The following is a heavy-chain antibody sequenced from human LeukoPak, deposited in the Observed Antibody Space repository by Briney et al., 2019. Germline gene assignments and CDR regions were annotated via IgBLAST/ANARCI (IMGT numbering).Heavy chain of an antibody. Sequence: GGSLRLSCGASGFTVSSNYMSWVRQAPGKGLEWVSVIYSGGSTYYADSVKGRFTISRDNSKNTLYLQMNSLRAEDTAVYYCAKQGRPVVTANDAFDIWGQGTMVTVSS. J-gene: IGHJ3*02. CDR3: AKQGRPVVTANDAFDI. CDR2: IYSGGST. CDR1: GFTVSSNY. V-gene: IGHV3-53*01. D-gene: IGHD2-21*02.